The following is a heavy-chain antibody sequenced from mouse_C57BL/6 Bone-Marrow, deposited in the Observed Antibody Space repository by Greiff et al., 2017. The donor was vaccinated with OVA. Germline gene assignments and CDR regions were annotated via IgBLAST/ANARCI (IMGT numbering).Heavy chain of an antibody. D-gene: IGHD2-5*01. CDR1: GFNIKDDY. CDR2: IDPENGDT. CDR3: PIRYSNSAY. J-gene: IGHJ3*01. V-gene: IGHV14-4*01. Sequence: VQLKESGAELVRPGASVKLSCTASGFNIKDDYMHWVKQRPEQGLEWIGWIDPENGDTEYASKFQGKATITADTSSNTAYLQLSSLTSEDTAVYYCPIRYSNSAYWGQRTLVTVSA.